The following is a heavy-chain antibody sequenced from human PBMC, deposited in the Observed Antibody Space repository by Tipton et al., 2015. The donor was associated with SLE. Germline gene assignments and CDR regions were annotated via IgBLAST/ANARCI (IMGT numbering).Heavy chain of an antibody. CDR2: IYYSGTT. Sequence: TLSLTCTVSGGSISSSDYYWGWIRQPPGKGLEWFGTIYYSGTTYYNPSLKSRVTISVDTSKNQISLKLRSVTATDTAVYYCARLVTKRAWFDPWGQGTLVTVSS. J-gene: IGHJ5*02. CDR3: ARLVTKRAWFDP. V-gene: IGHV4-39*01. D-gene: IGHD6-13*01. CDR1: GGSISSSDYY.